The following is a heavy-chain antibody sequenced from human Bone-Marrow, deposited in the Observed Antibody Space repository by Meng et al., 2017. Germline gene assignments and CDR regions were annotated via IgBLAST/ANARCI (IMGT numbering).Heavy chain of an antibody. CDR3: ARVPSVVVVISLTWYFDL. V-gene: IGHV3-30*04. J-gene: IGHJ2*01. CDR1: GFTFSSYA. CDR2: ISYDGGNK. Sequence: GESLKISCAASGFTFSSYAMHWVRQAPGKGLEWVAVISYDGGNKYYADSVKGRFTISRDNSKNTLYLQMNSLRAEDTAVYYCARVPSVVVVISLTWYFDLWGRGTLVTVSS. D-gene: IGHD3-22*01.